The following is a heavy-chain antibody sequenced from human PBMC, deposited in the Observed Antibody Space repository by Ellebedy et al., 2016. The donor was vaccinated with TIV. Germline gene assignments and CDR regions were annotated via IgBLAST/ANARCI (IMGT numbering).Heavy chain of an antibody. Sequence: ASVKVSCXASGYTFTTYYVHWVRQAPGQGLEWMGWISTYNDDSKYAQRLQGRVTMTTDTSTTTAYMELRSLRSDDTAIYYCARSATISTRGLYDYWGQGTLVTVSS. CDR2: ISTYNDDS. CDR1: GYTFTTYY. J-gene: IGHJ4*02. D-gene: IGHD6-25*01. V-gene: IGHV1-18*01. CDR3: ARSATISTRGLYDY.